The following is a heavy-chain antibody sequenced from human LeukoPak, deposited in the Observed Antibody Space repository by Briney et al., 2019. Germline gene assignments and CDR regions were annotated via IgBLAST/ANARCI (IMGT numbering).Heavy chain of an antibody. D-gene: IGHD3-22*01. CDR2: ISVYNGNT. Sequence: ASVKVSCKASGYIFTSYGISWVQQAPGQGLEWMGWISVYNGNTNYPQRLQGRVTMTTDTSTTTAYMELGSLRSDDMAVYYCARDINGYYYDSHGYYPTDLWGQGTLVTVSS. CDR1: GYIFTSYG. V-gene: IGHV1-18*03. CDR3: ARDINGYYYDSHGYYPTDL. J-gene: IGHJ5*02.